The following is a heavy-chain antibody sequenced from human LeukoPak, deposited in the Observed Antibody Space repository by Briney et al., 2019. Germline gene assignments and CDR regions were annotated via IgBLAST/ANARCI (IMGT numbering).Heavy chain of an antibody. J-gene: IGHJ6*03. Sequence: PSETLSLTCAVYGESFSGYFWSWIRQPPGKGLEWIGEINHSGYTNYNPSLKSRVTISVDTSKNQFSLKLSSVTAADTAVYYCARLGRSSKPEPYYYYYYMDVWGKGTTVTISS. CDR1: GESFSGYF. CDR2: INHSGYT. CDR3: ARLGRSSKPEPYYYYYYMDV. V-gene: IGHV4-34*01. D-gene: IGHD1-14*01.